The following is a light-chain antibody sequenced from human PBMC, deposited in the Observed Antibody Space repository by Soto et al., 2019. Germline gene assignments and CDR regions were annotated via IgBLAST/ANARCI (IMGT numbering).Light chain of an antibody. CDR3: LQDYTYPRT. CDR2: GAS. CDR1: QGIRNE. J-gene: IGKJ3*01. Sequence: AIQMTQSPSSLSASVGDRVTITCRASQGIRNELGWFQQKPGKAPKLLIYGASSLQSGVPSRFSGSGSGTIFTFIFISLQPEDFATYSCLQDYTYPRTLGPGTKVDIK. V-gene: IGKV1-6*01.